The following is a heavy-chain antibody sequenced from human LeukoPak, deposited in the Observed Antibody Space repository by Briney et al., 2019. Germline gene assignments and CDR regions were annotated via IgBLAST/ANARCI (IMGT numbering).Heavy chain of an antibody. V-gene: IGHV4-39*07. D-gene: IGHD6-13*01. CDR2: IYYSGST. CDR3: ARGPDAESSSWSRGGSYYYYYMDV. CDR1: GGSISSSSYY. Sequence: PSETLSLTCTVSGGSISSSSYYWGWIRQPPGKGLEWIGSIYYSGSTYYNPSLKSRVTISIDTSKNQFSLKLSSVTAADTAVYYCARGPDAESSSWSRGGSYYYYYMDVWGKGTTVTISS. J-gene: IGHJ6*03.